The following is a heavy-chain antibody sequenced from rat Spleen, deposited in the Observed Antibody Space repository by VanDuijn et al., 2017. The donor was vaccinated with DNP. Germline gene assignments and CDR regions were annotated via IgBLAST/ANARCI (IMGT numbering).Heavy chain of an antibody. CDR2: ISYDGGHT. Sequence: EVLLVESGGGLVQPGRSLKLSCAASGFTFSDYYMAWVRQAPTKGLELVAYISYDGGHTYYGDSVKGRFTISRDNAKSTLYLQMNSLRSEDMATYYCARWTTGRYFDYWGQGVMVTVSS. J-gene: IGHJ2*01. CDR3: ARWTTGRYFDY. V-gene: IGHV5-22*01. D-gene: IGHD1-11*01. CDR1: GFTFSDYY.